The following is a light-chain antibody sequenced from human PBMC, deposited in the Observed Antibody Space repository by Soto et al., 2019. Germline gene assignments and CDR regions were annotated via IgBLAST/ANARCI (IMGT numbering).Light chain of an antibody. CDR2: GAS. CDR1: QSVSSNY. CDR3: QQYGSTPFT. Sequence: EIVVTQSPGTLSLSPGERATLSCRASQSVSSNYLAWYQQKPGQAPRLLIYGASSRASDIPDRFSGSGSGTDFTLIISRLEPEDFAMYYCQQYGSTPFTFGPGPKVDVK. V-gene: IGKV3-20*01. J-gene: IGKJ3*01.